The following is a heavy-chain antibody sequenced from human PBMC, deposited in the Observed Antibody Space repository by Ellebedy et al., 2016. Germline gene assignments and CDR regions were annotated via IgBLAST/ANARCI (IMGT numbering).Heavy chain of an antibody. CDR2: INHSGST. V-gene: IGHV4-34*01. D-gene: IGHD6-19*01. J-gene: IGHJ4*02. CDR3: ARGRYSSGWYLSFDY. Sequence: SETLSLTCAVYGGSFSGYYWSWIRQPPGKGLEWIGEINHSGSTNYNPSLKSRVTISVDTSKNQFSLKLSSVTAADTAVYYCARGRYSSGWYLSFDYWGQGTLVTVSS. CDR1: GGSFSGYY.